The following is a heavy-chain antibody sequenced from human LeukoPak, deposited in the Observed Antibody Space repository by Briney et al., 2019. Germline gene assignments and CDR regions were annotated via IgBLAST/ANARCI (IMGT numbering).Heavy chain of an antibody. Sequence: TASETLSLTCAVYGGSFSGYYWSWIRQPPGKGLEWIGEINHSGSTNYNPSLKSRVTISVDTSKNQFSLKLSSVTAADTAVYYCARDLVDTVMSHLVLFDYWGQGTLVTVSS. CDR1: GGSFSGYY. CDR2: INHSGST. J-gene: IGHJ4*02. CDR3: ARDLVDTVMSHLVLFDY. V-gene: IGHV4-34*01. D-gene: IGHD5-18*01.